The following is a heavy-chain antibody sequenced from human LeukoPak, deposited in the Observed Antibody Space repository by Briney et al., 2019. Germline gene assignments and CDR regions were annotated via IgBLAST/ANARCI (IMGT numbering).Heavy chain of an antibody. CDR1: GGSISSSTYF. CDR2: IYYTGST. V-gene: IGHV4-39*01. D-gene: IGHD4-17*01. Sequence: SETLSLTCTVSGGSISSSTYFWGWLRQPPGKGLEWIGTIYYTGSTYYNPSLKSRVTISVDTSKNQFSLEVRSVTAADTAVYYCARGPQGVTRPEYWGQGTLVTVSS. CDR3: ARGPQGVTRPEY. J-gene: IGHJ4*02.